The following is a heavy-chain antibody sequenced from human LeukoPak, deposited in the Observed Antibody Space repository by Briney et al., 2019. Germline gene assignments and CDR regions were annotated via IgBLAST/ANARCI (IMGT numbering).Heavy chain of an antibody. D-gene: IGHD2-2*01. CDR2: INPNTGGT. V-gene: IGHV1-2*02. CDR3: AVKMGYCSSTRYLTGFDY. CDR1: GYTFTGYY. Sequence: ASVKVSCKASGYTFTGYYMHWVRQAPGQGLEWMGWINPNTGGTDYTQKFQGRVTMTRDTSISTAYMDLSRLRSDDAAVYYCAVKMGYCSSTRYLTGFDYWGQGTLVTVSS. J-gene: IGHJ4*02.